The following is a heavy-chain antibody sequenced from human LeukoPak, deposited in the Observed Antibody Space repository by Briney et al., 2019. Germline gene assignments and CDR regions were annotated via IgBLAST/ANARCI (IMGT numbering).Heavy chain of an antibody. D-gene: IGHD5-18*01. Sequence: ASVKVSCKASGYTFTGYYMHWVRQAPGQGLEWMGWINPNSGGTNYAQKFQGRVTMTRDTSISTAYMELSRLRSDDTAVYYCARVFFGYSYGSNWFDPWGQGTLVTVSS. V-gene: IGHV1-2*02. J-gene: IGHJ5*02. CDR2: INPNSGGT. CDR3: ARVFFGYSYGSNWFDP. CDR1: GYTFTGYY.